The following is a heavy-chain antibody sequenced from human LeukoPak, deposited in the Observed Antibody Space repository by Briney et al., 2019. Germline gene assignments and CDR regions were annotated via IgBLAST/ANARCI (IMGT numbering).Heavy chain of an antibody. CDR2: INPNSGGT. V-gene: IGHV1-2*04. CDR3: ARENCSGGSCYWFDP. CDR1: GYTFTSYG. Sequence: ASVKVSCKASGYTFTSYGISWVRQAPGQGLEWMGWINPNSGGTNYAQKFQGWVTMTRDTSISTAYMELSRLRSDDTAVYYCARENCSGGSCYWFDPWGQGTLVTVSS. J-gene: IGHJ5*02. D-gene: IGHD2-15*01.